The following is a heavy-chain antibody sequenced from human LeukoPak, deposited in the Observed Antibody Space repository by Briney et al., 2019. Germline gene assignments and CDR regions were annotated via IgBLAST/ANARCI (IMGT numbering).Heavy chain of an antibody. CDR3: AREHIVVVPAATYYYYMDV. V-gene: IGHV1-69*06. CDR2: IIAIFGTA. J-gene: IGHJ6*03. D-gene: IGHD2-2*01. CDR1: GGTFSSYA. Sequence: SVKVSCKASGGTFSSYAISWVRQAPGQGLEWMGGIIAIFGTANYAQKFQGRVTITADKSTSTAYMELSSLRSEDTAVYYCAREHIVVVPAATYYYYMDVWGKGTTVTVSS.